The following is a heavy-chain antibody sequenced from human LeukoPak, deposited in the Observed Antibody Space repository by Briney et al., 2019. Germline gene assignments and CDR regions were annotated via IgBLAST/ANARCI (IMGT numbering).Heavy chain of an antibody. CDR1: GLTFGSYW. CDR2: IKQDGSEE. V-gene: IGHV3-7*01. J-gene: IGHJ4*02. CDR3: ARWAGVTDF. Sequence: GGSLRLSCAASGLTFGSYWMSWVRQAPGKGPEWVANIKQDGSEEYYVDAVKGRFTFSRGNAHNSLSLQMNSLRAEDTAVYYCARWAGVTDFWGQGTLVTVSS. D-gene: IGHD5-18*01.